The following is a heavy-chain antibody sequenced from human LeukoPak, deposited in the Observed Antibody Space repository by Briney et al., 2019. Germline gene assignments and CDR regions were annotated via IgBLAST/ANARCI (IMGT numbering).Heavy chain of an antibody. J-gene: IGHJ4*02. CDR2: ISSGSTYT. V-gene: IGHV3-11*05. Sequence: GGSLRLSCAASGFTFSDHYMSWIRQAPGKRLEWVSYISSGSTYTNYADSVEGRFTISRDNAKNSLYLQMNSLRDEDTAVYYCARGDYGGDYFDYWGQGTLVTVSS. CDR3: ARGDYGGDYFDY. D-gene: IGHD4-23*01. CDR1: GFTFSDHY.